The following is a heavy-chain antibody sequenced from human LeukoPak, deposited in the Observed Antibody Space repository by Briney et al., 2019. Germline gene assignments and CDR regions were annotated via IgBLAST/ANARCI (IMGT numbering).Heavy chain of an antibody. CDR3: AKASGITAAGTLLDV. Sequence: GSLRLSCAASGFTVSSYAMSWVRQAPGKGLEWVSGISGSGGSTYYADSVKGRFTISRDNSKNTLYLQMNSLRAEDTAVYYCAKASGITAAGTLLDVWGQGTTVTVSS. CDR2: ISGSGGST. CDR1: GFTVSSYA. D-gene: IGHD6-13*01. J-gene: IGHJ6*02. V-gene: IGHV3-23*01.